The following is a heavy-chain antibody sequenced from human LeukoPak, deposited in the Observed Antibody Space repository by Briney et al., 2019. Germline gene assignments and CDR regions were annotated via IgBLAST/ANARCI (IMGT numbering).Heavy chain of an antibody. V-gene: IGHV3-23*01. Sequence: GGSLRLSCAASGFTFSGYAMSWVRQAPGKGLEWVSAISGSGGSTYYADSVKGRFTISRDNSKNTLYLQMNSLRAEDTAVYYCAKAGLGYSYGYYFDYWGQGTLVTVSS. J-gene: IGHJ4*02. D-gene: IGHD5-18*01. CDR3: AKAGLGYSYGYYFDY. CDR2: ISGSGGST. CDR1: GFTFSGYA.